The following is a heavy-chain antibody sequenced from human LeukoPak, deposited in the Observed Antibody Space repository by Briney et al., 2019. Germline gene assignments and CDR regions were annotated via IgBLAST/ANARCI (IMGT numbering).Heavy chain of an antibody. CDR2: INHSGST. D-gene: IGHD1-20*01. CDR1: GGSFSGYY. Sequence: SETLSLTCAVYGGSFSGYYWSWIRQPPGKGLEWIGEINHSGSTNYNPSLKSRVTISVDTSKNQFSLKLSSVTAADTVVYYCAIRITGTTTNWFDPWGQGTLVAVSS. V-gene: IGHV4-34*01. J-gene: IGHJ5*02. CDR3: AIRITGTTTNWFDP.